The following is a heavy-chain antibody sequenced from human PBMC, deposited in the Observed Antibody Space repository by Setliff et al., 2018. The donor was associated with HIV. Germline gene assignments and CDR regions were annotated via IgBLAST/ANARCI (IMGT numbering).Heavy chain of an antibody. CDR1: GYTFTAYN. CDR2: INPNSGGT. J-gene: IGHJ6*02. Sequence: ASVKVSCKASGYTFTAYNMHWVRQAPGQGLEWLGWINPNSGGTKYAQKFQGRVPMTRDTSISTAYMELTRLTSDDTAVYFCARDLQNPVVVLAATVFYYGMDVWGQGTAVTVSS. V-gene: IGHV1-2*02. D-gene: IGHD2-15*01. CDR3: ARDLQNPVVVLAATVFYYGMDV.